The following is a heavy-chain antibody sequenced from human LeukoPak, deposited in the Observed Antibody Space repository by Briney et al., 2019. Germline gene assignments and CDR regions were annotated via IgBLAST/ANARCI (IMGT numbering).Heavy chain of an antibody. D-gene: IGHD3-22*01. J-gene: IGHJ4*01. Sequence: ASVKVSCKASGYTFTSHYMHWVRQAPGQGLERMGIINPSDTSTTYAQKFQGRVTMTRDMSTSTVYMELSSLRSEDTAVYYCARGDSSGYWGGNFDYWGQGTLVTVSS. CDR3: ARGDSSGYWGGNFDY. V-gene: IGHV1-46*01. CDR2: INPSDTST. CDR1: GYTFTSHY.